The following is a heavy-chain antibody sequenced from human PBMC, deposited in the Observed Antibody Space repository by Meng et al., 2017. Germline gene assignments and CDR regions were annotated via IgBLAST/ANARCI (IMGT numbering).Heavy chain of an antibody. D-gene: IGHD2-15*01. J-gene: IGHJ4*02. CDR3: ARWSIYCSGGSCYSFDY. CDR2: IYYSGST. V-gene: IGHV4-31*03. Sequence: VQLQESGPGLVKPSQTPSLTCTVSGGSISSGGYYWSWIRQHPGKGLEWIGYIYYSGSTNYNPSLKSRVTISVDKSKNQFSLKLSSVTAADTAVYYCARWSIYCSGGSCYSFDYWGQGTLVTVSS. CDR1: GGSISSGGYY.